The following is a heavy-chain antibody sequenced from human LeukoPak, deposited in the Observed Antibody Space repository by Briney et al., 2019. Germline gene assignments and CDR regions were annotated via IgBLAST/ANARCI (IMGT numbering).Heavy chain of an antibody. CDR1: GXTFSNYW. D-gene: IGHD2-2*01. V-gene: IGHV3-74*01. Sequence: PGGSLRLSCAASGXTFSNYWLHWVRQAPGKGLVWVSRFNSDGSSTSYADSVKGRFTISRDNAKNTLYLQMNSLRAEDTAVYYRARDGYCSSTSCYYFDYWGQGTLVTVSS. J-gene: IGHJ4*02. CDR2: FNSDGSST. CDR3: ARDGYCSSTSCYYFDY.